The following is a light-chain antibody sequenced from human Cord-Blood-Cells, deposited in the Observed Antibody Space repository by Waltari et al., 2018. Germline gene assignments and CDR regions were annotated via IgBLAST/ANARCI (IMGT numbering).Light chain of an antibody. CDR2: DVS. J-gene: IGLJ3*02. Sequence: QSALTQPASVSGSPGQSITISCTGTSSDVGGYNYVSWYQQHPGKAPKLMIYDVSKLPSGVSSRFSGSKSGNTASLTISGLQAENEADYYCSSYTSSSPLFGGGTKLTVL. CDR1: SSDVGGYNY. V-gene: IGLV2-14*01. CDR3: SSYTSSSPL.